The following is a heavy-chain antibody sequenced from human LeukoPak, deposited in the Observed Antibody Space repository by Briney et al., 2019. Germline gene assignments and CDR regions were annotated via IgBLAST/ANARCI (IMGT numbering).Heavy chain of an antibody. V-gene: IGHV3-30*18. D-gene: IGHD3-10*01. J-gene: IGHJ5*01. CDR2: ISKDGGSE. Sequence: PGGSLRLSCAASGFIFSDYWMTWVRQAPGKGLEWVAVISKDGGSEFYAGFVKGRFTISRDNSRNTLDLQMKSLTVQDTAVYHCVKDGGYGSGSFHSWGQGTLVTVSS. CDR3: VKDGGYGSGSFHS. CDR1: GFIFSDYW.